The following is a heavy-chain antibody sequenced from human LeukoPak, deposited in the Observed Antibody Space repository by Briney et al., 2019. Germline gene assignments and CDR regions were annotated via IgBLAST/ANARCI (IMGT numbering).Heavy chain of an antibody. J-gene: IGHJ3*02. Sequence: GGSLRLSCAASGFTFSSYSMNWVRQAPGKGLEWVSSISSSSSYIYYADSVKGRFTISRDNAKNSLYLQMNSLRAEDTAVYYCARGRYDFWSGTPIGAFDIWGQGTMVTVSS. CDR3: ARGRYDFWSGTPIGAFDI. V-gene: IGHV3-21*01. CDR1: GFTFSSYS. CDR2: ISSSSSYI. D-gene: IGHD3-3*01.